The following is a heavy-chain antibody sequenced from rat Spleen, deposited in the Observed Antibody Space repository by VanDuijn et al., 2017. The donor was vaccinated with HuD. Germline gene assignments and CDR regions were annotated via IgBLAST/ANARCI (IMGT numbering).Heavy chain of an antibody. CDR1: GFSLITNG. D-gene: IGHD1-1*01. V-gene: IGHV2S12*01. Sequence: QVQLKESGPGLVQPSQTLSLTCTVSGFSLITNGVSGVRQPPGKGLELIAAISGGGSTYYNSVLKSRLSISRDTSKSQVFLKMNSLQTEDTAIYFCTRDPITTRDYFDYWGQGVMVTVSS. J-gene: IGHJ2*01. CDR3: TRDPITTRDYFDY. CDR2: ISGGGST.